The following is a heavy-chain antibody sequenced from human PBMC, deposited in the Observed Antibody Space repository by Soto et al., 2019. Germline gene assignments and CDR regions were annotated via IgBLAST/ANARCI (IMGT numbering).Heavy chain of an antibody. Sequence: PGGSLRLSCAASGFTFSSYAMSWVRQAPGKGLEWVSSISSSSSYIYYADSVKGRFTISRDNAKNSLYLQMNSLRAEDTAVYYCARAESWPGYSSSWYVWHYYYGMDVWGQGTTVTVSS. J-gene: IGHJ6*02. D-gene: IGHD6-13*01. CDR2: ISSSSSYI. CDR3: ARAESWPGYSSSWYVWHYYYGMDV. CDR1: GFTFSSYA. V-gene: IGHV3-21*01.